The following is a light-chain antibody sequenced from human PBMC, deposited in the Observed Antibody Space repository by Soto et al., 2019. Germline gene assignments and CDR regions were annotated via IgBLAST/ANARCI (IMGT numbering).Light chain of an antibody. J-gene: IGKJ2*01. CDR3: QQYGSSPPYS. Sequence: EIVLTQSPGTLYLSPGERATLSCRASQSVSSSYLAWYQQKPGQAPRLLIYGASSSATGISDRFSRSGTGTPFTLTISRLEHEDFSVYYCQQYGSSPPYSFDQQTNLEIK. CDR2: GAS. V-gene: IGKV3-20*01. CDR1: QSVSSSY.